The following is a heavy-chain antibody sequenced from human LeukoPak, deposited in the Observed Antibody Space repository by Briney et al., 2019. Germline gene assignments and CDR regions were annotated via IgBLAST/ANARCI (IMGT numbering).Heavy chain of an antibody. J-gene: IGHJ4*02. D-gene: IGHD2-21*02. Sequence: GESLKISCKGSGYTFGSYWIGWVRQMPGKGLQWMGIIYPGDSDTRYSPSFQGQVTISADKSISTAYLQWSSLKASDTAMYYCARIDCGGDCYSRRYYFDYWGQGTLVTVSS. CDR1: GYTFGSYW. V-gene: IGHV5-51*01. CDR3: ARIDCGGDCYSRRYYFDY. CDR2: IYPGDSDT.